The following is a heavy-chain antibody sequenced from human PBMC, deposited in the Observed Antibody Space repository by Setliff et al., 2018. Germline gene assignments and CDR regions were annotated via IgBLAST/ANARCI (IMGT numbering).Heavy chain of an antibody. D-gene: IGHD6-13*01. CDR2: INTNTGNP. Sequence: ASVKVSCKASGYTFTNYAMNWVRQAPGQGLEWMGWINTNTGNPTYAQGFTGRFVFSLDTSVSTAYLQWSTLKASDTAMYYCARLGSSSWYNDVFDFWGPGTMVTVSS. CDR1: GYTFTNYA. J-gene: IGHJ3*01. CDR3: ARLGSSSWYNDVFDF. V-gene: IGHV7-4-1*02.